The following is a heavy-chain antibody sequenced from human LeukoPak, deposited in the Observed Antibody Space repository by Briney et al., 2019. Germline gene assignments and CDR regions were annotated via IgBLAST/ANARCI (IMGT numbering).Heavy chain of an antibody. V-gene: IGHV1-69*13. CDR1: GGTFSSYA. Sequence: SVKVSCKASGGTFSSYAISWVRQAPGQGLEWMGGIIPIFGTANYAQKFQGRVTITADESTSTAYMELSSLRSEDTAVYYCARDPDYCDSSGNNWGQGTLVTVSS. D-gene: IGHD3-22*01. CDR2: IIPIFGTA. CDR3: ARDPDYCDSSGNN. J-gene: IGHJ4*02.